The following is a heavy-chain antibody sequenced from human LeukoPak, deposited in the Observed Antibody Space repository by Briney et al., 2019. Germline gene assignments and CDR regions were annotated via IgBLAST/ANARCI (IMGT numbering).Heavy chain of an antibody. CDR1: GGSFSGYY. CDR2: IYYSGST. V-gene: IGHV4-59*01. CDR3: AASVWFGELIDSP. Sequence: PSETLSLTCAVYGGSFSGYYWSWIRQPPGKGLEWIGYIYYSGSTNYNPSLKSRVTISVDTSKNQFSLKLSSVTAADTAVYYCAASVWFGELIDSPWGQGTLVTVSS. J-gene: IGHJ5*02. D-gene: IGHD3-10*01.